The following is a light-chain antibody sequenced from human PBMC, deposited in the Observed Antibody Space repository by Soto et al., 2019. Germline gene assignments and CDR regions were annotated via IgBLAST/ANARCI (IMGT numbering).Light chain of an antibody. J-gene: IGKJ1*01. CDR2: GAS. Sequence: EIVRTQSPATLSVSPGERATLSCRASQSVSSNLAWYQQKPGQAPRLLIYGASTRATGIPARFSGSGSGTEFTLTISSLQSEDFAVYYRQQYNNWPRTFGQGTKVDI. CDR1: QSVSSN. CDR3: QQYNNWPRT. V-gene: IGKV3-15*01.